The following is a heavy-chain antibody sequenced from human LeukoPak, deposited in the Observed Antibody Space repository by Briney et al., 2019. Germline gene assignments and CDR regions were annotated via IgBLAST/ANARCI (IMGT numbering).Heavy chain of an antibody. D-gene: IGHD6-19*01. J-gene: IGHJ4*02. V-gene: IGHV1-8*03. Sequence: ASVKVSCKASGYTFTSYDINWVRQATGQGLEWMGWMNPNSGNTGYAQKFQGRVTITRNTSISTAYMELSSLRSEDTAVYYCARSRRFSTGYSSGWYYSYWGQGTLVTVSS. CDR2: MNPNSGNT. CDR1: GYTFTSYD. CDR3: ARSRRFSTGYSSGWYYSY.